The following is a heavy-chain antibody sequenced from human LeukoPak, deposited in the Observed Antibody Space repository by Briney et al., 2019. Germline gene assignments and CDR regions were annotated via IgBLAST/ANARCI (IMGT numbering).Heavy chain of an antibody. J-gene: IGHJ5*02. CDR1: GGPISSYY. V-gene: IGHV4-59*01. CDR3: ARGSSSPYYDFWSGYYTGIGVNWFDP. Sequence: SETLSLTCTVSGGPISSYYWSWIRQPPGKGLEWIGYIYYSGSTNYNPSLKSRVTISVDTSKNQFSLKLSSVTAADTAVYYCARGSSSPYYDFWSGYYTGIGVNWFDPWGQGTLVTVSS. D-gene: IGHD3-3*01. CDR2: IYYSGST.